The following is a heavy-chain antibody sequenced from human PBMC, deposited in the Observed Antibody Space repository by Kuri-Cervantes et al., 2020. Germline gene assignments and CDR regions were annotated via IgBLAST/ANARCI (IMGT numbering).Heavy chain of an antibody. CDR3: ARTNDAFDI. J-gene: IGHJ3*02. CDR2: IYYSGST. Sequence: SETLSLTCTVSGGSISSYYWSWIRQPPGKGLEWIGYIYYSGSTNYNPPLKSRVTISVDTSKNQFSLKLSSVTAADTAVYYCARTNDAFDIWGQGTMVTVSS. CDR1: GGSISSYY. V-gene: IGHV4-59*01.